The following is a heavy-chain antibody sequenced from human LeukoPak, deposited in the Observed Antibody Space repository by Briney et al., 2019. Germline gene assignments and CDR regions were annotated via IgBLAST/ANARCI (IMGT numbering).Heavy chain of an antibody. Sequence: GGSLRLSCAASGLTFSTYNMNWLRQAPGKGLEWVSSITSGETYIYYADSVKGRFTISRDNAKNSLYLQMNSLRAEDTAVYYCAELGITMIGGVWGKGTTVTISS. V-gene: IGHV3-21*01. CDR1: GLTFSTYN. D-gene: IGHD3-10*02. J-gene: IGHJ6*04. CDR3: AELGITMIGGV. CDR2: ITSGETYI.